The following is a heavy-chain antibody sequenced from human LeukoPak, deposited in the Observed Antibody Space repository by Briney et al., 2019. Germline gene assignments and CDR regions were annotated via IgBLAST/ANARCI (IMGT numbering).Heavy chain of an antibody. V-gene: IGHV1-69*05. D-gene: IGHD6-13*01. J-gene: IGHJ3*02. CDR1: GGTFSSYA. CDR2: IIPIFGTA. CDR3: ARVLGYSSSWLTADAFDI. Sequence: ASVKVSRKASGGTFSSYAISWVRQAPGQGLEWMGGIIPIFGTANYAQKFQGRVTITTDESTSTAYMELSSLRSEDAAVYYCARVLGYSSSWLTADAFDIWGQGTMVTVSS.